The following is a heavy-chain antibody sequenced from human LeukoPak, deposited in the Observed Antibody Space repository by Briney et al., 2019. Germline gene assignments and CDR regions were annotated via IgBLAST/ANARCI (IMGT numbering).Heavy chain of an antibody. CDR1: GGSISNYY. Sequence: KPSETLSLTCTVSGGSISNYYWSWIRQPPGKGLEWTGYIYYSGSTNYNPSLKSRVTISIDTSKNQFSLKLSSVTAADTAVYYCARVYDYIWGTYRYTERLLDYWGQGTLVTVSS. J-gene: IGHJ4*02. D-gene: IGHD3-16*02. CDR3: ARVYDYIWGTYRYTERLLDY. CDR2: IYYSGST. V-gene: IGHV4-59*01.